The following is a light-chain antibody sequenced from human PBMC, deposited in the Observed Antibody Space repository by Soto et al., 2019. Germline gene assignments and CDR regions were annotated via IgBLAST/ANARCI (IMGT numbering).Light chain of an antibody. CDR2: DAS. Sequence: EIVLTQSPATLSLSPGERATLSCRSSQSLGTRLAWYQLKPGQSPRLLIYDASNREPGTPARFSGSGYETDFTIHISSLQPADFATYYCLQRSDWTLTFGGGTKVEIK. V-gene: IGKV3-11*01. J-gene: IGKJ4*01. CDR1: QSLGTR. CDR3: LQRSDWTLT.